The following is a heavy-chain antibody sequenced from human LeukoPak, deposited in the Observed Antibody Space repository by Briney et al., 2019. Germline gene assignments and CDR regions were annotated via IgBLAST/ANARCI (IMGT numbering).Heavy chain of an antibody. V-gene: IGHV3-48*01. CDR1: GFTVNSYN. J-gene: IGHJ5*02. CDR2: ISSSGTK. CDR3: ARDLPRRGWFDP. Sequence: QPGGSLRLSCSASGFTVNSYNMNWVRQAPGKGLEWVSCISSSGTKYYADSVKGRFTTSRDNGKSSLYLQMNSLRAEDTAVYYCARDLPRRGWFDPWGQRTLVTVSS. D-gene: IGHD3-16*01.